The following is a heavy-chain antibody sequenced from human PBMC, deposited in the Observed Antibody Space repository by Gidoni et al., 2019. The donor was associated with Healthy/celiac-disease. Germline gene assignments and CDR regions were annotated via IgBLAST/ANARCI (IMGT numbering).Heavy chain of an antibody. CDR2: IYSGGST. V-gene: IGHV3-66*01. CDR1: GFTVSSNY. J-gene: IGHJ4*02. Sequence: EVQLVESGGGLVQPGGSLRLSCAASGFTVSSNYMSWVRQAPGKGLEWVSVIYSGGSTYYADSVKGRFTISRDNSKNTLYLQMNSLRAEDTAVYYCAREVRGSWYNNIDYWGQGTLVTVSS. CDR3: AREVRGSWYNNIDY. D-gene: IGHD6-13*01.